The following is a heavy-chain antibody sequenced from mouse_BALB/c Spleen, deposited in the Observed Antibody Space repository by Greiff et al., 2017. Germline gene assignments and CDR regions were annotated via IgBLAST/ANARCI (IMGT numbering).Heavy chain of an antibody. CDR1: GFSLTGYG. CDR3: ARDLGITTKALYAMDY. CDR2: IWGDGST. V-gene: IGHV2-6-7*01. Sequence: QLQESGPGLVAPSQSLSITCTVSGFSLTGYGVNWVRQPPGKGLEWLGMIWGDGSTDYNSALKSRLSISKDNSKSQVFLKMNSLQTDDTARYYCARDLGITTKALYAMDYWGQGTSVTVSS. D-gene: IGHD2-4*01. J-gene: IGHJ4*01.